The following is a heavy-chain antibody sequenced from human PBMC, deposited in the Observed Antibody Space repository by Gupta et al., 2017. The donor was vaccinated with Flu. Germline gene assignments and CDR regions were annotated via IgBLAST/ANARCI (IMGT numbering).Heavy chain of an antibody. D-gene: IGHD4-17*01. V-gene: IGHV4-39*01. CDR2: IYYSVNT. J-gene: IGHJ5*02. Sequence: GGSISSSAYYWAWIRQPPGKGLEWIGSIYYSVNTYYNPSLKSRVTMSVDTSKNQFSLRLSSVTAADTAVYYCAGYDYADYVGWFDPWGQGTLVTVSS. CDR1: GGSISSSAYY. CDR3: AGYDYADYVGWFDP.